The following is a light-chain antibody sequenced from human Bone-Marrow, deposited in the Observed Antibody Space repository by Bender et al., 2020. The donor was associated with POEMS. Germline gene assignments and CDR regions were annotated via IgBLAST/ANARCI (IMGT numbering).Light chain of an antibody. J-gene: IGLJ3*02. CDR3: YSVADNILM. V-gene: IGLV3-25*03. CDR1: DMPKQY. Sequence: SYELTQPPSVSVSPGQTARITCFGDDMPKQYAYWYQQKPGQAPILVIKKDRERPSGIPERFSGSSSGTTVTLTISGVQAEDEADYYCYSVADNILMFGGGTKLTVL. CDR2: KDR.